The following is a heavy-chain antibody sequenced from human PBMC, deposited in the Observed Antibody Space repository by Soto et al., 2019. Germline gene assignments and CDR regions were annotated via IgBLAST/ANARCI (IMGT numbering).Heavy chain of an antibody. Sequence: QSQTLSLTCTVSGGSISSYYWSWIRQPPGKGLEWIGYIYYSGSTNYNPSLKSRVTISVDTSKNQFSLKLSSVTAADTAVYYCAAGKDGGNYYWGQGTLVTVSS. V-gene: IGHV4-59*01. CDR1: GGSISSYY. CDR3: AAGKDGGNYY. D-gene: IGHD2-21*02. CDR2: IYYSGST. J-gene: IGHJ4*02.